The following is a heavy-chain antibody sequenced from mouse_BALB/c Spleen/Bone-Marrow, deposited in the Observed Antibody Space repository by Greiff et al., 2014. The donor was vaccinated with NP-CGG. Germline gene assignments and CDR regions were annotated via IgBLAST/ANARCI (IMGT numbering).Heavy chain of an antibody. Sequence: EVQVVESGTVLARPGASVKMSCKASGYSFTSYWMHWVKQRPGQGLEWIGAIYPGNSDTSYNQKFKGKAKLTAVTSASTAYMELSSLTNEDSAVYYCTRGAYYDYSYYAMDYWGQGTSVTVSS. CDR1: GYSFTSYW. D-gene: IGHD2-4*01. CDR3: TRGAYYDYSYYAMDY. J-gene: IGHJ4*01. CDR2: IYPGNSDT. V-gene: IGHV1-5*01.